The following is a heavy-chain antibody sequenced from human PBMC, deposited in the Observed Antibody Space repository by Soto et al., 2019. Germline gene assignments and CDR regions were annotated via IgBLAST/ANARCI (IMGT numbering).Heavy chain of an antibody. J-gene: IGHJ4*02. Sequence: ESGGGVVQPGRSLRLSCAASRFTFSSYGMHWVRQAPGKGLEWVAVISYDGSNKYYADSVKGRFTISRDNSKNTLYLQMNSLRAEDTAVYYCAKDYPTYYDFWSGYYGYWGQGTLVTVSS. CDR2: ISYDGSNK. D-gene: IGHD3-3*01. CDR3: AKDYPTYYDFWSGYYGY. CDR1: RFTFSSYG. V-gene: IGHV3-30*18.